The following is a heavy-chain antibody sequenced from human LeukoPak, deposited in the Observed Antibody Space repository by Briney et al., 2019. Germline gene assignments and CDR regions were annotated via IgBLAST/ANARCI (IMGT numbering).Heavy chain of an antibody. J-gene: IGHJ5*02. CDR3: AKGWFGELLYDWFDP. Sequence: GGSLRLSCAASGFTFSSYAMSWVRQAPGKGLEWVSAISGSGGSTYYADSVKGRFTISRDNSKNTLYLQMNSLRAEDTAVYYCAKGWFGELLYDWFDPWGQGTLVTVSS. CDR1: GFTFSSYA. CDR2: ISGSGGST. D-gene: IGHD3-10*01. V-gene: IGHV3-23*01.